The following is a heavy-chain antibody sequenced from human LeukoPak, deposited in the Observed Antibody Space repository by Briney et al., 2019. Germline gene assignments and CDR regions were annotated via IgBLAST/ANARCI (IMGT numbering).Heavy chain of an antibody. CDR1: GYSISIGYY. CDR2: IYHSGST. J-gene: IGHJ4*02. D-gene: IGHD3-22*01. V-gene: IGHV4-38-2*02. Sequence: KPSETLSLTCTVSGYSISIGYYWGWIRQPPGKGLEWIGNIYHSGSTYYNPSLKSRVTISVATSKNQFSLKLSSVTAADTAVYYCARVDYFDSSGYHYYFDYWGQGTLVTVSS. CDR3: ARVDYFDSSGYHYYFDY.